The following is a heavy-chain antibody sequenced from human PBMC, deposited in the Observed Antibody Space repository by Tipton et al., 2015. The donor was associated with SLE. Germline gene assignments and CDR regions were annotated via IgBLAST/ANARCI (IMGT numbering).Heavy chain of an antibody. CDR1: GGSISSYY. J-gene: IGHJ3*02. D-gene: IGHD4-17*01. Sequence: SLRLSCTVSGGSISSYYWSWIRQPPGKGLEWVAVISYDGSNKYYADSVKGRFTISRDNSKNTLYLQMNSLRAEDTAVYYCARVGPPNDYGDYRRGAFDIWGQGTMVTVSS. CDR3: ARVGPPNDYGDYRRGAFDI. CDR2: ISYDGSNK. V-gene: IGHV3-30*03.